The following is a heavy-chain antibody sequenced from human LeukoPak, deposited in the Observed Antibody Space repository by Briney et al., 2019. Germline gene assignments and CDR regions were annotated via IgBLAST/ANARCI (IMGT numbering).Heavy chain of an antibody. J-gene: IGHJ6*03. CDR2: ISSSSSYI. D-gene: IGHD6-13*01. CDR3: IQGIAAASSYYYYYMDV. V-gene: IGHV3-21*01. CDR1: GFTFSSYS. Sequence: GGSLRLSCAASGFTFSSYSMNWVRQPPGKGLEWVSSISSSSSYIHYADSVKGRFTISRDNAKNSLYLQMNSLRAEDTAVYYCIQGIAAASSYYYYYMDVWGKGTTVTVSS.